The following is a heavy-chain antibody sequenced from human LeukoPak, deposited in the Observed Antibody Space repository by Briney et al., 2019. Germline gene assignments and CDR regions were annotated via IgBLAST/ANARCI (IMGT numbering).Heavy chain of an antibody. CDR2: IRSKANSYAT. V-gene: IGHV3-73*01. CDR1: GFTFSGSA. Sequence: GSLRLSCAASGFTFSGSAMHWVRQASGKGLEWVGRIRSKANSYATAYAASVKGRFTISRDDSKNTAYLQMNSLKTEDTAVYYCTRSSGWDHDAFDIWGQGTMVTVSS. J-gene: IGHJ3*02. D-gene: IGHD6-19*01. CDR3: TRSSGWDHDAFDI.